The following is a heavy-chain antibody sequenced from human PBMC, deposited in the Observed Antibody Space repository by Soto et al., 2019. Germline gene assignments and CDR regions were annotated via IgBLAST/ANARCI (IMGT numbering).Heavy chain of an antibody. D-gene: IGHD3-22*01. CDR1: GFTFSDYY. Sequence: GGSLRLSCAASGFTFSDYYMSWIRQAPGKGLEWVSYISSSSSYTNYADSVKGRFTISRDNAKNSLYLQMNSLRAEDTAVYYCARGAMPYYYDSSDLLFQYYFDYWGQGTLVTVSP. CDR2: ISSSSSYT. V-gene: IGHV3-11*05. J-gene: IGHJ4*02. CDR3: ARGAMPYYYDSSDLLFQYYFDY.